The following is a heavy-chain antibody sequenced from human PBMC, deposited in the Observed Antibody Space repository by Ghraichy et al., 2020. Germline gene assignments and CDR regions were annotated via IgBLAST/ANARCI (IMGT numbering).Heavy chain of an antibody. CDR2: FYYSGST. Sequence: SETLSLTCAVSGGSFTNYYWSWIRKAPGKGLEWIGCFYYSGSTNYNPSLKSRVTISVDTSKNQFSLRLTSVTAADMAVYYCARGEASGTPQHFFYYAMDVWGQGTTVTVSS. V-gene: IGHV4-59*01. D-gene: IGHD1-7*01. J-gene: IGHJ6*02. CDR3: ARGEASGTPQHFFYYAMDV. CDR1: GGSFTNYY.